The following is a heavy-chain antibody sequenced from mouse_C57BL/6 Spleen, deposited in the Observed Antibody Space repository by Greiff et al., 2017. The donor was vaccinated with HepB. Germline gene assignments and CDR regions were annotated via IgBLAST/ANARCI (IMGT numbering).Heavy chain of an antibody. CDR3: ARHYYGSSYWYFDV. CDR2: IDPSDSET. J-gene: IGHJ1*03. V-gene: IGHV1-52*01. D-gene: IGHD1-1*01. CDR1: GYTFTSYW. Sequence: QVQLQQSGAELVRPGSSVKLSCKASGYTFTSYWMHWVKQRPIQGLEWIGNIDPSDSETHYNQKFKDKATLTVDKSSSTAYMQLSSLTSEDSAVYYCARHYYGSSYWYFDVWGTGTTVTVSS.